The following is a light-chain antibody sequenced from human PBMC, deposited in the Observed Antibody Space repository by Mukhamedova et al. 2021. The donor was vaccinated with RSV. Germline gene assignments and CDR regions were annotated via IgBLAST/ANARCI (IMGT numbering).Light chain of an antibody. CDR2: AAS. Sequence: WYQRRVHGKVPKVLIYAASSLQSGVPSRFSGSGSGTDFTLTISSLQPEDFATYYCQQSYGIPLTFGGGTKVVIK. J-gene: IGKJ4*01. CDR3: QQSYGIPLT. V-gene: IGKV1-39*01.